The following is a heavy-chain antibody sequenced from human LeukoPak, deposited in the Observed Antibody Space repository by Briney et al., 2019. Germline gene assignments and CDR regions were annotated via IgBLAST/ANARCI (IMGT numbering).Heavy chain of an antibody. J-gene: IGHJ4*02. D-gene: IGHD3-22*01. CDR3: ASYEGYDSSGYYLY. CDR2: IIPIFGTA. Sequence: ASVKVSFKASGGTFSSYAISWVRQAPGQGLEWMGGIIPIFGTANYAQKFQGRVTITTDGSTSTAYMELSSLRSEDTAVYYCASYEGYDSSGYYLYWGQGTLVTVSS. CDR1: GGTFSSYA. V-gene: IGHV1-69*05.